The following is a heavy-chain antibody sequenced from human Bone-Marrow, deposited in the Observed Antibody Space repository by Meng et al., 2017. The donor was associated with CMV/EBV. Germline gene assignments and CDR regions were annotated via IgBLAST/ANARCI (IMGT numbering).Heavy chain of an antibody. CDR2: IYYSGST. J-gene: IGHJ5*02. CDR1: GGSISSSSYY. V-gene: IGHV4-39*07. CDR3: ARAGYCSGGSCPKTEYNWFDP. D-gene: IGHD2-15*01. Sequence: GSLRLSCTVSGGSISSSSYYWGWIRQPPGKGLEWIGSIYYSGSTYYNPSLKSRVTISVDTSKNQFSLKLSSVTAADTAVYYCARAGYCSGGSCPKTEYNWFDPWGQGTLVNVAS.